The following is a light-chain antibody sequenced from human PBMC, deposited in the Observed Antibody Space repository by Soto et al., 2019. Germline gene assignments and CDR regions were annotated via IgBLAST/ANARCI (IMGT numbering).Light chain of an antibody. CDR2: GAS. Sequence: EIVLTHSPGTLSLSPCERATLSFSASQSVSSSFLAWYQQKPGQAPRLLLYGASTRATGIPDRFSGSGSGTDFTLTISRLEPEDFAVYYCRQYSTSPLTFGGGTKVDIK. CDR3: RQYSTSPLT. CDR1: QSVSSSF. J-gene: IGKJ4*01. V-gene: IGKV3-20*01.